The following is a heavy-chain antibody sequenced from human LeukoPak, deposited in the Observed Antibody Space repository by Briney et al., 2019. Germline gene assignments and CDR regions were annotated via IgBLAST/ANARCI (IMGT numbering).Heavy chain of an antibody. Sequence: SETLSLTCTVSGGSISSYYWSWIRQPPGKGLEWIGYIYYSGSTNYNPSLKSRVTTSVDTSKNQFSLKLGSVTAADTAVYYCARAQYSSSWYVRYWFDPWGQGTLVTVSS. D-gene: IGHD6-13*01. J-gene: IGHJ5*02. CDR2: IYYSGST. V-gene: IGHV4-59*01. CDR3: ARAQYSSSWYVRYWFDP. CDR1: GGSISSYY.